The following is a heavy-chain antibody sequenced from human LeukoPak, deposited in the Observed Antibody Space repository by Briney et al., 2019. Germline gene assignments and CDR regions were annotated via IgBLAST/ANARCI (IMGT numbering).Heavy chain of an antibody. Sequence: GASVKVSCKASGYTFTSYYMHWVRQAPGQGLEWMGIINPSGGSTSYAQKFQGRVTMTRDTSTSTVYMELSSLRSEDTAVYYCARDYLRGYDILTGAASWFDPWGQGTPVTVSS. J-gene: IGHJ5*02. CDR2: INPSGGST. D-gene: IGHD3-9*01. CDR1: GYTFTSYY. CDR3: ARDYLRGYDILTGAASWFDP. V-gene: IGHV1-46*01.